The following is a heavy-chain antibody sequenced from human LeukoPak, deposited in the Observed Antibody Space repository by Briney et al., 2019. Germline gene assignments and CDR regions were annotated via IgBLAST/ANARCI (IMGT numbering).Heavy chain of an antibody. CDR3: ARDERYDFWSGYLYYFDY. CDR2: ISSSSSYI. D-gene: IGHD3-3*01. CDR1: GFTFSSYT. V-gene: IGHV3-21*01. J-gene: IGHJ4*02. Sequence: GGSLRLSCAASGFTFSSYTMNWVRQTPGKGLEWVTSISSSSSYIYYADSVKGRFTISRDNAKNSLYLQMNSLRAEDTAVYYCARDERYDFWSGYLYYFDYWGQGTLVTVSS.